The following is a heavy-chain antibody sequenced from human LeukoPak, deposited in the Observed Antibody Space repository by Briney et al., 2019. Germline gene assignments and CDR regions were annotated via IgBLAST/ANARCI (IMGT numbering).Heavy chain of an antibody. Sequence: PSETLSLTCTVSGGSISSYYWSWIRQPPGKGLEWIGYIYYSGSTNYNPSLKSRVTISVDTSKNQFSLKLSSVTAADTAVYYCARRPGWNYYYYYMDVWGKGTTVTVSS. J-gene: IGHJ6*03. CDR1: GGSISSYY. CDR3: ARRPGWNYYYYYMDV. V-gene: IGHV4-59*12. CDR2: IYYSGST. D-gene: IGHD1-1*01.